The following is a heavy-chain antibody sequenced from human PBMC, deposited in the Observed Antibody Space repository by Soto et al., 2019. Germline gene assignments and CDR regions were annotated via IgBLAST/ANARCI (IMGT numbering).Heavy chain of an antibody. D-gene: IGHD6-19*01. CDR3: ASGLITVAGTRNY. CDR1: GYTFTSYA. Sequence: VSVKLYCKASGYTFTSYAMHWGRQAPGQRLEWMGWINAGNGNTKYSQKFQGRFTISRDNAKNTLYLQMNSLRADDTAVYYCASGLITVAGTRNYWGPGTLVTVSS. J-gene: IGHJ4*02. V-gene: IGHV1-3*01. CDR2: INAGNGNT.